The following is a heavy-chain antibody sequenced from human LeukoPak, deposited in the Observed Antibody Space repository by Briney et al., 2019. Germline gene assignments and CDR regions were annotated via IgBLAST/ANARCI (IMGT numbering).Heavy chain of an antibody. D-gene: IGHD3-10*01. CDR1: GFTFNTYG. J-gene: IGHJ6*03. CDR3: ARVRPKQWYGEPDYTYNYYMDV. V-gene: IGHV1-18*01. CDR2: ISAYSGNK. Sequence: ASVKVSCKASGFTFNTYGFSWVRRAPGQGFEWMGWISAYSGNKKYAQKFQGRVTMTTDTSTSTAYMELRSLRSDDTAVYYCARVRPKQWYGEPDYTYNYYMDVWGKGTTVTISS.